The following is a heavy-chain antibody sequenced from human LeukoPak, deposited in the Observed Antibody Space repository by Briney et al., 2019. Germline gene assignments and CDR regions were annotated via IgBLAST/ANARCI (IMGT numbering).Heavy chain of an antibody. D-gene: IGHD3-16*02. CDR3: ARGGDYDYVWGSYRYGDY. V-gene: IGHV3-21*01. CDR1: GFTFSSYS. Sequence: PGGSLRLSCAASGFTFSSYSMNWVRQAPGKGLEWVSYISSSSRYIYYADSVKGRFTISRDNAKNSLYLQMNSLRAEDTAVYYCARGGDYDYVWGSYRYGDYWGQGTLVTVSS. CDR2: ISSSSRYI. J-gene: IGHJ4*02.